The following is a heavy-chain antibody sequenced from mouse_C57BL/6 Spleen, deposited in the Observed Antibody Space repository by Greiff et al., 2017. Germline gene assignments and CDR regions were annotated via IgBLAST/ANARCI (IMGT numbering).Heavy chain of an antibody. Sequence: QVQLQQPGAELVRPGSSVKLSCKASGYTFTSYWMDWVKQRPGQGLEWIGNIYPSDSETHYNQKFKDKATLTVDKSSSTAYMQLSSLTTEDSAVYYCVRSLEKYAMDYWGQRTSVTVSS. J-gene: IGHJ4*01. CDR1: GYTFTSYW. CDR2: IYPSDSET. CDR3: VRSLEKYAMDY. V-gene: IGHV1-61*01.